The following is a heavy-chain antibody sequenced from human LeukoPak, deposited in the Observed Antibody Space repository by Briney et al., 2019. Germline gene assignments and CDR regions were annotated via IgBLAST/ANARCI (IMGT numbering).Heavy chain of an antibody. CDR3: ASVPYDSSGYYGSYAFDI. V-gene: IGHV1-2*02. J-gene: IGHJ3*02. Sequence: ASVKVSCKASGYTFTGYYMHWVRQAPGQGLEWMGWINPNSGGTNYAQKFQGRVTMTRDTSISTAYMELSRLRSDDTAVYYCASVPYDSSGYYGSYAFDIWGQGTMVTVSS. CDR2: INPNSGGT. D-gene: IGHD3-22*01. CDR1: GYTFTGYY.